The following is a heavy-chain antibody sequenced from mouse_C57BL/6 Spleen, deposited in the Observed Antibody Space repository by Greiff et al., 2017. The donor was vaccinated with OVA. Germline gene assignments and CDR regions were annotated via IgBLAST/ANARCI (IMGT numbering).Heavy chain of an antibody. J-gene: IGHJ2*01. CDR2: IDPSDSYT. D-gene: IGHD1-1*01. CDR3: ARKGGSRIDY. V-gene: IGHV1-50*01. Sequence: QVQLQQPGAELVKPGASVKLSCKASGYTFTSYWMQWVKQRPGQGLEWIGEIDPSDSYTNYNQKFKGKATLTVDTSSSTAYMQLSSLTSDDSAVYYCARKGGSRIDYWGQGTTLTVSS. CDR1: GYTFTSYW.